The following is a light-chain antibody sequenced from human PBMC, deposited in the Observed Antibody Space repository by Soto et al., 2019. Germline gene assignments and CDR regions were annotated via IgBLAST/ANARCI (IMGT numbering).Light chain of an antibody. V-gene: IGKV3-20*01. CDR3: QQYGISPWT. J-gene: IGKJ1*01. CDR2: GAS. CDR1: QSVSSSY. Sequence: EVVLTQSPGTLSLSPGEGATLSCRASQSVSSSYLAWYQQKPGQAPRLLIYGASRRATGIPDRISGSGSGTEFTLTIGRLEPEDFAVYYCQQYGISPWTFGQGATVEIK.